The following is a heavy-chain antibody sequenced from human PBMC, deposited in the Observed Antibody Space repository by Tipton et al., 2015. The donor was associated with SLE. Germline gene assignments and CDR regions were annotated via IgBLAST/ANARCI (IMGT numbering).Heavy chain of an antibody. J-gene: IGHJ6*02. Sequence: GSLRLSCAASGFTFSSYSMNWVRQAPGKGLEWVSYISSSSTIYYADSVKGRFTISRDNAKNSLYLQMNSLRAEDTAVYYCARALSSYSSGSHYYYYYGMDVWGQGTTVTVSS. CDR3: ARALSSYSSGSHYYYYYGMDV. D-gene: IGHD6-19*01. CDR2: ISSSSTI. CDR1: GFTFSSYS. V-gene: IGHV3-48*01.